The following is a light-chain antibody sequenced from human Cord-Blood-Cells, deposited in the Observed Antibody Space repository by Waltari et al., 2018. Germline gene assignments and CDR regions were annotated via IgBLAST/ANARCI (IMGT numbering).Light chain of an antibody. Sequence: SYELTQPPSVSVSPGQTASITCPGDKLGNKYACWYQQKPGQSPVLVIYQDSKRPSGIPGRFSGSNSGNTATLTISGTQAMDEADYYCQAWDSSFYVFGTGTKVTVL. CDR3: QAWDSSFYV. CDR2: QDS. CDR1: KLGNKY. J-gene: IGLJ1*01. V-gene: IGLV3-1*01.